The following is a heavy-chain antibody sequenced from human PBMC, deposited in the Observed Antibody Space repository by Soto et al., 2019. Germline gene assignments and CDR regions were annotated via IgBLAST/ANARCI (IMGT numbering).Heavy chain of an antibody. Sequence: EVQLVESGGGLVQPGGSLRLSCAASGFTLSRYWMSRVRQAPGKELEWVANIKEDGSEKYYVDSVKGRFTISRDNAKNSLYLQMNSLRAEDTAVYYCARSLGWRDAFDIWGQGTMVIVSS. CDR2: IKEDGSEK. CDR1: GFTLSRYW. CDR3: ARSLGWRDAFDI. V-gene: IGHV3-7*01. J-gene: IGHJ3*02. D-gene: IGHD2-15*01.